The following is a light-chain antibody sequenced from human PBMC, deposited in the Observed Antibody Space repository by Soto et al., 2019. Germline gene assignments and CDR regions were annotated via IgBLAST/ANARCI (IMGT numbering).Light chain of an antibody. V-gene: IGKV3-20*01. CDR2: GAS. Sequence: EVVLTQSPGTLSLSPGERATLSCRASQSVSINYLAWYQQKPGQAPRVLIYGASSRATGIPDRFSGSGSGTDFTITISRLEPEDFAVYYCQHYGGSPLFTFGPGTKVDIK. CDR3: QHYGGSPLFT. J-gene: IGKJ3*01. CDR1: QSVSINY.